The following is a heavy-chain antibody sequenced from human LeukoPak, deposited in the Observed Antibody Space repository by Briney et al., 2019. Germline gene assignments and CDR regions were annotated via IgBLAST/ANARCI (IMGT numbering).Heavy chain of an antibody. CDR2: IYHTGNT. Sequence: KTSETLSLTCSVSNDSIRNYYWSRIRQPPGKALEWIGYIYHTGNTNYNPSLKSRLTMSIDTSKNQFSLNLNSVTAADTAVYYCARGNYGSGSYYVVDFDYWGQGTLVTVSS. CDR3: ARGNYGSGSYYVVDFDY. D-gene: IGHD3-10*01. J-gene: IGHJ4*02. V-gene: IGHV4-59*01. CDR1: NDSIRNYY.